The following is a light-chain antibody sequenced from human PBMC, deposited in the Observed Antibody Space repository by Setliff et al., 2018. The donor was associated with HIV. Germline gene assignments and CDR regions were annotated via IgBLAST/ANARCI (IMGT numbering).Light chain of an antibody. CDR1: SSDVGGYNY. J-gene: IGLJ1*01. Sequence: QSVLTQPASVSGSPGQSITISCTETSSDVGGYNYVSWYRQHPGKAPKLMIYDVNNRPSGVSNRFSGSKSGNTASLTISGLQAEDEADYYCCSYAGSYAFVFGTGTKVTVL. CDR3: CSYAGSYAFV. CDR2: DVN. V-gene: IGLV2-14*03.